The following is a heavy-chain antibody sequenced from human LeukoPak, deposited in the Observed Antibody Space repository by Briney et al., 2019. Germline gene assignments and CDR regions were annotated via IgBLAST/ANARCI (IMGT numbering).Heavy chain of an antibody. CDR1: GGTFSSYA. D-gene: IGHD6-19*01. V-gene: IGHV1-69*13. CDR2: IIPIVGTA. Sequence: ASVKVSCKASGGTFSSYAISWVRQAPGQGLEWMGGIIPIVGTANYAQKFRGRVTITADESTSTAYMELSNLRSEDTAVYYCAREVAYSNGWYQDYYYYMDVWGKGTTVTVSS. J-gene: IGHJ6*03. CDR3: AREVAYSNGWYQDYYYYMDV.